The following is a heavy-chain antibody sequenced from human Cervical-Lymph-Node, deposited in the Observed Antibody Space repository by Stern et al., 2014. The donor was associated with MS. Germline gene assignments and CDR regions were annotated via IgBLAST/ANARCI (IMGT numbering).Heavy chain of an antibody. CDR2: IIPVFGTT. J-gene: IGHJ4*02. Sequence: QVQLQQSGAEVKKPGSSVRVSCTPSGGTFNNYAINWVRQAPGQGFEWMGGIIPVFGTTTYAQNFKGRVTISADASTSTVSMDLTSLKSDDTAVYYCARKPLAAGPYYFDSWGPGTLVTVAS. CDR1: GGTFNNYA. D-gene: IGHD6-13*01. CDR3: ARKPLAAGPYYFDS. V-gene: IGHV1-69*01.